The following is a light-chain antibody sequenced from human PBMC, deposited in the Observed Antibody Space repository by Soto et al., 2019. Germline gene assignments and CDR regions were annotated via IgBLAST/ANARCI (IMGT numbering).Light chain of an antibody. CDR3: SSYTSSSTYV. CDR1: SSDVGSYDF. V-gene: IGLV2-14*02. J-gene: IGLJ1*01. CDR2: EVS. Sequence: QSALTQPASVSGSPGQSITISCTGTSSDVGSYDFVSWYQQHPGKAPKLTIYEVSRRPSGVSNRFSGSKSGNTASLTISGLQAEDEADYYCSSYTSSSTYVFGTGTKVTVL.